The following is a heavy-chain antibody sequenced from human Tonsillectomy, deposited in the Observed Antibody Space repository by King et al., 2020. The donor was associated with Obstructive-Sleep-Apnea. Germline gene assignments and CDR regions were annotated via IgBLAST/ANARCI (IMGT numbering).Heavy chain of an antibody. CDR2: ISGSGGST. CDR3: AKGGSMVRGVIRDFDY. Sequence: VQLVESGGGLVQPGGSLRLSCAASGFTFSSYAMSWVRQAPGKGLEWVSAISGSGGSTYYADSVKGRFTLSRDNSKNTLYLQMNSLRAEDTAVYYCAKGGSMVRGVIRDFDYWGQGTLVTVSS. D-gene: IGHD3-10*01. J-gene: IGHJ4*02. CDR1: GFTFSSYA. V-gene: IGHV3-23*04.